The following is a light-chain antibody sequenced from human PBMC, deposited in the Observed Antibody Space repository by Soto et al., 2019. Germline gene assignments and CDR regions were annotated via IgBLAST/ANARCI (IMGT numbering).Light chain of an antibody. CDR3: QQYNSYPWT. Sequence: DIQMTQSPSTLSASLGDRVTITCRASQTVNAWLAWYQHKPGKAPKLLIYDVSSLKSGVPSRFSGTGSGTEFTLTISSLQPDDFATYYCQQYNSYPWTFGQGTKVDIK. J-gene: IGKJ1*01. CDR2: DVS. V-gene: IGKV1-5*01. CDR1: QTVNAW.